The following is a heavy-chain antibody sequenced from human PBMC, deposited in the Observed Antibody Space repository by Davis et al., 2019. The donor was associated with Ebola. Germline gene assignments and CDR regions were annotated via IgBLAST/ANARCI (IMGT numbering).Heavy chain of an antibody. D-gene: IGHD2-2*01. J-gene: IGHJ6*03. Sequence: GESLKISCSASGFTFSNYAMHWVRQAPGKGLEYVSAINSNGGSTYYADSVKGRFTISRDNSKNTLYLQMSSLRAEDTAVYYCVIGCSSTSCPSIMDVWGKGTTVTVSS. CDR3: VIGCSSTSCPSIMDV. CDR1: GFTFSNYA. CDR2: INSNGGST. V-gene: IGHV3-64D*06.